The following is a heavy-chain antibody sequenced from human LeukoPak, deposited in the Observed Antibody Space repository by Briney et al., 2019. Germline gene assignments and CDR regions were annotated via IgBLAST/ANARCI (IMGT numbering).Heavy chain of an antibody. CDR1: GFIFSSYS. D-gene: IGHD2-8*01. CDR2: ISGSGGST. J-gene: IGHJ4*02. Sequence: GGSLRLSCAASGFIFSSYSMSWVRQAPGKGLEWVSTISGSGGSTCYADSVKGRFTISRDNSKNTVCLQMNSLRAEDTAVYYCAKDRYCIDDECHRGFDYWGQGTLVTVSS. V-gene: IGHV3-23*01. CDR3: AKDRYCIDDECHRGFDY.